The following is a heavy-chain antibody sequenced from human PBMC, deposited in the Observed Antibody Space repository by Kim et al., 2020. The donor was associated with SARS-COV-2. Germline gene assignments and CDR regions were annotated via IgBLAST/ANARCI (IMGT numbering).Heavy chain of an antibody. Sequence: GGSLRLSCAASGFTFSSYSMNWVRQAPGKGLEWVSYIISSSSTIYYADSVKGRFTISRDNAKNSRYLQLNSLRDEDTAVDYCARVRRATYYAFWSGSIALASGDYWGQGTLVTVSS. V-gene: IGHV3-48*02. CDR3: ARVRRATYYAFWSGSIALASGDY. CDR1: GFTFSSYS. J-gene: IGHJ4*02. D-gene: IGHD3-3*01. CDR2: IISSSSTI.